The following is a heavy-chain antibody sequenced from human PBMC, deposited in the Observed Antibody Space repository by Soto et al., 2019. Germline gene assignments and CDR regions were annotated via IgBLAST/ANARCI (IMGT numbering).Heavy chain of an antibody. CDR2: IYSGGST. V-gene: IGHV3-66*01. J-gene: IGHJ4*02. CDR3: ARDDYVDY. Sequence: EVQLVESGGGLVQPGGSLRLSCAASGFTVSNNYMSWVRQAPDKGLEWVSVIYSGGSTYYADSVKGRFTISRDNSKNTLYLQMDSLRAENTAVYYCARDDYVDYGGQGTRVTVSS. CDR1: GFTVSNNY.